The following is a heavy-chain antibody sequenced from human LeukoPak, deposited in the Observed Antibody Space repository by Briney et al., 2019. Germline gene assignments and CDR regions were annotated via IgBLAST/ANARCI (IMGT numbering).Heavy chain of an antibody. Sequence: TSETLSLTCTVSGGSISSSSYYWIWIRQPPGKGLEGIGSIYYSGSTYYNPALKSRVTISVDTSKNQFSLKLSSVTAADTAVYYCVASQDFGEFATTLDYWGQGTLVSVSS. J-gene: IGHJ4*02. CDR3: VASQDFGEFATTLDY. CDR2: IYYSGST. D-gene: IGHD3-10*01. CDR1: GGSISSSSYY. V-gene: IGHV4-39*01.